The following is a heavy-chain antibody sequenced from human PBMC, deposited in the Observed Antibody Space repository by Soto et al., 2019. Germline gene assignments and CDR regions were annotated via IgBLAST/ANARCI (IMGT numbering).Heavy chain of an antibody. CDR1: GVSISDGGYS. Sequence: QLQLQESGSGLVKPSQTLSLNCAVSGVSISDGGYSWSWIRQPPGKGLEWIGYTHVSGDTYYNPSLTGRVTLSVDRSRNKFSLNLRSMTAADTEVYYCARSPFYGSKSHVDYWGQGTLVSVSS. D-gene: IGHD3-10*01. V-gene: IGHV4-30-2*01. J-gene: IGHJ4*02. CDR3: ARSPFYGSKSHVDY. CDR2: THVSGDT.